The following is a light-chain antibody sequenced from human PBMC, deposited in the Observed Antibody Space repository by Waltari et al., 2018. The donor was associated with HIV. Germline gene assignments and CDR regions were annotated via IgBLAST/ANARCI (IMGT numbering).Light chain of an antibody. CDR2: EDN. J-gene: IGLJ2*01. V-gene: IGLV6-57*01. CDR3: QSYDTTTPVV. CDR1: SGSIASSY. Sequence: NFMLTQPQSVSESPGKTVRISCTRSSGSIASSYVQWYQQRPGSSPPAVIFEDNQRPSGVPERFSGSIDSSSNSASLTISGLKTEDEADYYCQSYDTTTPVVFGGGTRLTVL.